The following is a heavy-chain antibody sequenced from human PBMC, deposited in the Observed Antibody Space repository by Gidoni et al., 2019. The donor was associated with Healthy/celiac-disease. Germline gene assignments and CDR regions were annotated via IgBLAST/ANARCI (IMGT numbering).Heavy chain of an antibody. CDR2: IRSKAYGGTT. CDR3: TRITSGSYPNWFDP. V-gene: IGHV3-49*04. Sequence: EVQLLESGGGLVQPGRSLRLSCTASGFTFGDYAMSWVRQAPGKGLEWVGFIRSKAYGGTTEYAASVKGRFTISRDDSKSIAYLQMNSLKTEDTAVYYCTRITSGSYPNWFDPWGQGTLVTVSS. J-gene: IGHJ5*02. D-gene: IGHD1-26*01. CDR1: GFTFGDYA.